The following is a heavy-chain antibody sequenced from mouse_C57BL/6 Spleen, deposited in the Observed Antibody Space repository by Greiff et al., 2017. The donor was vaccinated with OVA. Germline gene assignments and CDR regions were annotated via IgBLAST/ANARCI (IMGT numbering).Heavy chain of an antibody. V-gene: IGHV1-26*01. J-gene: IGHJ4*01. CDR1: GYTFTDYY. CDR2: INPNNGGT. CDR3: AREGGAMDY. Sequence: EVHLQQSGPELVKPGASVKISCKASGYTFTDYYMNWVKQSHGKSLEWIGDINPNNGGTSYNQKFKGKATLTVDKSSSTAYMELRSLTSEDSAVYYCAREGGAMDYWGQGTSVTVSS.